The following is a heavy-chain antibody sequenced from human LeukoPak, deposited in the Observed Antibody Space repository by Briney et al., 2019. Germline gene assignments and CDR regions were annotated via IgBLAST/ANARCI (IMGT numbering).Heavy chain of an antibody. CDR2: IRSKANSYAT. CDR3: TRQKSAAGPFDY. J-gene: IGHJ4*02. D-gene: IGHD6-13*01. Sequence: PGGSLRLSCAASGFTFSGSAMHLVRQASGKGLEWVGRIRSKANSYATAYAASVKGRFTTSRDDSKNTAYLQMNSLKTEDTAVYYCTRQKSAAGPFDYWGQGTLVTVSS. V-gene: IGHV3-73*01. CDR1: GFTFSGSA.